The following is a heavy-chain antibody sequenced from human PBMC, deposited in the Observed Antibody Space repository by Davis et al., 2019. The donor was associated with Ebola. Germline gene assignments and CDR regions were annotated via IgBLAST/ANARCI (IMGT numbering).Heavy chain of an antibody. V-gene: IGHV6-1*01. J-gene: IGHJ4*02. CDR1: GDSVSSYSAG. Sequence: SQTLSLTCAISGDSVSSYSAGWNWIRQSPSRGLEWLGRTYYRSKWYIDYAVSVKSRIMINPDTSKNQFSLQLNSVTPEDTAIYYCASGGLVAGAKGWFDYWGQGTLVTVSS. CDR3: ASGGLVAGAKGWFDY. D-gene: IGHD4/OR15-4a*01. CDR2: TYYRSKWYI.